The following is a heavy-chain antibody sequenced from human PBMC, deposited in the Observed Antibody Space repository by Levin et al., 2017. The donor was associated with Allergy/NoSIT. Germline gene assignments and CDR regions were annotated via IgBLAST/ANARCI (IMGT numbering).Heavy chain of an antibody. CDR3: ARPDFWSGYSPSYYYGMDV. CDR2: IIPILGIA. J-gene: IGHJ6*02. V-gene: IGHV1-69*04. Sequence: GASVKVSCKASGGTFSSYAISWVRQAPGQGLEWMGRIIPILGIANYAQKFQGRVTITADKSTSTAYMELSSLRSEDTAVYYCARPDFWSGYSPSYYYGMDVWGQGTTVTVSS. CDR1: GGTFSSYA. D-gene: IGHD3-3*01.